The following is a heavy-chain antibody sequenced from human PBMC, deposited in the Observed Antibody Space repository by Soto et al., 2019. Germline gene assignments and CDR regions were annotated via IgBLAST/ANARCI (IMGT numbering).Heavy chain of an antibody. CDR2: IIPIFHST. V-gene: IGHV1-69*19. CDR1: GDSFSSYT. J-gene: IGHJ4*02. D-gene: IGHD5-12*01. Sequence: QVQLVQSGAEARKPGSSVKISCTVSGDSFSSYTLTWVRQAPGQGLEWMGGIIPIFHSTIYSQRFKGRVTFTADDSTNTAYLRLTNLRFDDTAIYYCARPSGLLGQYSALPEFWGQGTLVSVSS. CDR3: ARPSGLLGQYSALPEF.